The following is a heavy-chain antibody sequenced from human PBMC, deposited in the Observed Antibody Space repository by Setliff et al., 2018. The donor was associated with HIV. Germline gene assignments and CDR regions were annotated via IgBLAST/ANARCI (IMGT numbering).Heavy chain of an antibody. V-gene: IGHV3-21*01. D-gene: IGHD3-3*01. CDR1: GFTFSGYT. CDR3: ARTEYYDFWSGPRGFDP. J-gene: IGHJ5*02. CDR2: ISSTSAYI. Sequence: PGGSLRLSCAASGFTFSGYTMNWVRQAPGKGLEWVSSISSTSAYIYYADSVKGRFTISRDNAKNSLYLQMNSLKVEDTAVYYCARTEYYDFWSGPRGFDPWGQGTLVTVSS.